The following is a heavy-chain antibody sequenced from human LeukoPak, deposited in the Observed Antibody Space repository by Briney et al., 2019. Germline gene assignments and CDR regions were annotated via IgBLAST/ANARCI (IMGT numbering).Heavy chain of an antibody. Sequence: ASVKVSCKASGYTFTSYDINWVRQATGQGLEWMGWINPHSGKTGYAQKLQGRVTMTTDTSTSTAYMELRSLRSDDTAVYYCAIRPAVAWDFDYWGQGTLVTVSS. CDR3: AIRPAVAWDFDY. CDR1: GYTFTSYD. V-gene: IGHV1-8*02. J-gene: IGHJ4*02. CDR2: INPHSGKT. D-gene: IGHD6-19*01.